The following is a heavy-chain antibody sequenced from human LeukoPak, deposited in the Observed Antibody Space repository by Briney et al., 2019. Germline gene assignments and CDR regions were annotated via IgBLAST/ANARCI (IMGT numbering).Heavy chain of an antibody. CDR1: GGTFSSYA. V-gene: IGHV1-69*01. D-gene: IGHD6-6*01. CDR3: ARVSIAARLNYYYGMDV. Sequence: GASVKVSCKASGGTFSSYAISWVRQAPGQGLEWMGGIIPIVDTANYAQKFQGRVTITADESTSTAYMELSSPRSEDTAVYFCARVSIAARLNYYYGMDVWGQGTTVTVSS. CDR2: IIPIVDTA. J-gene: IGHJ6*02.